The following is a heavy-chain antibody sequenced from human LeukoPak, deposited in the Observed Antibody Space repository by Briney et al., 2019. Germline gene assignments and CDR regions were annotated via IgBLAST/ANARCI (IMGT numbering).Heavy chain of an antibody. CDR3: ARHRISTYYDFWSGYRNYGMDV. D-gene: IGHD3-3*01. Sequence: PSETLSLTCTVSGGSISSSSYYWGWIRQPPGKGLEWIGSIYYSGSTYYNPSLKSRVTISVDTSKNQFPLKLSSVTAADTAVYYCARHRISTYYDFWSGYRNYGMDVWGQGTTVTVSS. CDR1: GGSISSSSYY. J-gene: IGHJ6*02. V-gene: IGHV4-39*01. CDR2: IYYSGST.